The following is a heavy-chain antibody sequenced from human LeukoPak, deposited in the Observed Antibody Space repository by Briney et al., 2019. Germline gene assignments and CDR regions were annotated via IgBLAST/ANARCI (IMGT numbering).Heavy chain of an antibody. D-gene: IGHD2-2*02. CDR2: ISRGGNTI. V-gene: IGHV3-11*01. CDR1: GFTFSDYY. J-gene: IGHJ6*02. CDR3: ARDWYCSSTSCYRSRYYYGMDV. Sequence: GGSLRLSCAASGFTFSDYYMSWIRQAPGKGLEWVSYISRGGNTIYYADSVKGRFTISRDNAKNSLYLQMNSLRAEDTAVYYCARDWYCSSTSCYRSRYYYGMDVWGQETTVTVSS.